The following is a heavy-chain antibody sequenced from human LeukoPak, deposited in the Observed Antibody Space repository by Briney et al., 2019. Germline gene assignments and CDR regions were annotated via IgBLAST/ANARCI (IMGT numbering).Heavy chain of an antibody. J-gene: IGHJ1*01. CDR2: INPNSGGT. D-gene: IGHD3-3*01. V-gene: IGHV1-2*02. CDR1: GYTFTGYY. CDR3: AKTSIFGVVKGYFQH. Sequence: ASVKVSCKASGYTFTGYYMHWVRQAPGQGLEWMGWINPNSGGTNYAQKFQGRVTMTRNTSISTAYMELSRLRSDDTAVYYCAKTSIFGVVKGYFQHWGQGTLVTVSS.